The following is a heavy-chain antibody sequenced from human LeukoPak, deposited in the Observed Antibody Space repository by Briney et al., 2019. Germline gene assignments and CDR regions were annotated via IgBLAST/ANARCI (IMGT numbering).Heavy chain of an antibody. J-gene: IGHJ3*02. Sequence: ASVKVSCKASGYTFTSYGISWVRQAPGQGLEWMGWISAYNGNTNYAQKLQGRVTMTTDTSTSTAYMELRSLRSDDTAVYYCARNIQYHDFWSGYAFDIWGQGTMVTVSS. D-gene: IGHD3-3*01. V-gene: IGHV1-18*01. CDR2: ISAYNGNT. CDR1: GYTFTSYG. CDR3: ARNIQYHDFWSGYAFDI.